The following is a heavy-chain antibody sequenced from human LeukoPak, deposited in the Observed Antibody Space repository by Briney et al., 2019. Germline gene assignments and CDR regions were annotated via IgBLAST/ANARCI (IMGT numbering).Heavy chain of an antibody. V-gene: IGHV3-23*01. D-gene: IGHD3-22*01. CDR3: AATRYYYDSSGYSNFDY. Sequence: GGSLRLSCAASGFTFSSYAMNWVRQAPGKGLEWVSAISGSGSSTYCADSVKGRFTISRDNSKNTLYLQMNSLRAEDTAVYYCAATRYYYDSSGYSNFDYWGQGTLVTVSS. CDR1: GFTFSSYA. CDR2: ISGSGSST. J-gene: IGHJ4*01.